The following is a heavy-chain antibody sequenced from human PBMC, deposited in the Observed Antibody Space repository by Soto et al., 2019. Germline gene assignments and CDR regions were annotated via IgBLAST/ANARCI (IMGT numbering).Heavy chain of an antibody. V-gene: IGHV4-30-4*01. Sequence: PSETLSLTCTVSGGSISSGDYYWSWIRQPPGKGLEWIGYIYYSGSTYYNPSLKSRVTISVDTSKNQFSLKLSSVTAADTAVYYCARDGNGYRYGSGYYGMDVWGQGTTVTVSS. CDR2: IYYSGST. CDR1: GGSISSGDYY. CDR3: ARDGNGYRYGSGYYGMDV. J-gene: IGHJ6*02. D-gene: IGHD5-18*01.